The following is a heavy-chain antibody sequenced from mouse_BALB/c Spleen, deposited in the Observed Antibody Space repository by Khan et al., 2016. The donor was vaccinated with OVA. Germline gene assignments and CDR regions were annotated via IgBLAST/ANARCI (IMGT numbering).Heavy chain of an antibody. V-gene: IGHV1-4*01. CDR2: IIPTNDYA. Sequence: QIQLVQSGAELARPGASVKMSCKASGYTFTTYTIHWVKQGPGQGLEWIGYIIPTNDYANYNQKFKDRATLTADKSSSTAYMQLSSLTSEDSALYCCAREGAYYRSDGWFAYWGQGTLVTVSA. CDR3: AREGAYYRSDGWFAY. D-gene: IGHD2-14*01. CDR1: GYTFTTYT. J-gene: IGHJ3*01.